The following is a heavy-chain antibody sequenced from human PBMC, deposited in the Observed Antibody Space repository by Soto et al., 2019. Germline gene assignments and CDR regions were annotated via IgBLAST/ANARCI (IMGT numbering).Heavy chain of an antibody. CDR1: GGSISSSSYY. CDR3: ATQVIRGQWLAIYYYYCGMDV. CDR2: IYYSGST. D-gene: IGHD6-19*01. V-gene: IGHV4-39*01. J-gene: IGHJ6*02. Sequence: SETLSLTCTVSGGSISSSSYYWGWIRQPPGKGLEWIGSIYYSGSTYCNPSLKSRVTISVDTSKNQFSLKLSSVTAADTAVYYCATQVIRGQWLAIYYYYCGMDVWGQGTTGTVSS.